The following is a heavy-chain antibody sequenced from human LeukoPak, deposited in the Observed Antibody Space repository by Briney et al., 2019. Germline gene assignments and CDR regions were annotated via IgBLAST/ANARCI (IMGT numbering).Heavy chain of an antibody. Sequence: SETLSLTCAVYGGSFSGSYWSWIRQPPGKGLEWRGEINDSGSTNYNPSLKSRVTISLDTSKNLFSLGLTSVTAADTAVYYCARSYYDTSGYYFFDYWGQGTLVTVSS. CDR2: INDSGST. V-gene: IGHV4-34*01. J-gene: IGHJ4*02. CDR3: ARSYYDTSGYYFFDY. CDR1: GGSFSGSY. D-gene: IGHD3-22*01.